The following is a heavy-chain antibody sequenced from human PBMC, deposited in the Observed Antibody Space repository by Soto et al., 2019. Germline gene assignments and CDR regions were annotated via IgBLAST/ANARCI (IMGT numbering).Heavy chain of an antibody. CDR1: GGSISSYY. V-gene: IGHV4-59*01. Sequence: SETLSLTCTVSGGSISSYYRSWIRQPPGRGLEWIGYIYYSGSTNYNPSLKSRVTISVDTSKNQFSLKLSSVTAADTAVYYCARVGQPGWEPTYYFDYWGQGTLVTVS. J-gene: IGHJ4*02. CDR3: ARVGQPGWEPTYYFDY. D-gene: IGHD1-26*01. CDR2: IYYSGST.